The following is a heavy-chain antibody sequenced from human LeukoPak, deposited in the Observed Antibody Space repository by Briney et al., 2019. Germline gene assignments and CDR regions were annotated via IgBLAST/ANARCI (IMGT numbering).Heavy chain of an antibody. Sequence: ASVKVSCKASGYTFTSYGISWVRQAPGQGLEWMGWISAYNGNTNYAQKLQGRVTMTTDTSTSTAYMELRSLRSDDMAVYYCARTPILCSSTSCYRGLFDYWGQGTLVTVS. CDR2: ISAYNGNT. V-gene: IGHV1-18*03. CDR1: GYTFTSYG. CDR3: ARTPILCSSTSCYRGLFDY. J-gene: IGHJ4*02. D-gene: IGHD2-2*01.